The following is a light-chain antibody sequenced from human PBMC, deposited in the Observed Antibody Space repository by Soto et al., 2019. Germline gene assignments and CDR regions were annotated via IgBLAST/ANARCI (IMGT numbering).Light chain of an antibody. CDR1: QSVSTSY. V-gene: IGKV3-20*01. CDR3: QQYGSSRST. J-gene: IGKJ5*01. Sequence: EIVLTQSPGTLSLSPGERATLSCRASQSVSTSYFAWYQQKPGQAPRLLIYGASSRATGIPDRFSGSGSGTDFTLTISRLEPEDFAVYYCQQYGSSRSTFGKGKRLELK. CDR2: GAS.